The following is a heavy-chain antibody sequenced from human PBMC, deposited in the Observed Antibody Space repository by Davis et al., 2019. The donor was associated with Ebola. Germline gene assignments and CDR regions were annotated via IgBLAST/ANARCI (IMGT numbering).Heavy chain of an antibody. V-gene: IGHV6-1*01. Sequence: HSQTLSLTCDISGDSVSSNSGAWNWIRQSPSRGLEWLGRTYYSSKWYNDYAVSVKSRITINPDTSKNQFSLQLNSVTPEDTAVYYCARFNWGHRNFDYWGQGTLVTVSS. D-gene: IGHD7-27*01. CDR3: ARFNWGHRNFDY. J-gene: IGHJ4*02. CDR1: GDSVSSNSGA. CDR2: TYYSSKWYN.